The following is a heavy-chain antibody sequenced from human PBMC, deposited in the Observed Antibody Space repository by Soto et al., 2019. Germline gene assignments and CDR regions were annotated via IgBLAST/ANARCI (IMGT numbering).Heavy chain of an antibody. V-gene: IGHV1-69*04. J-gene: IGHJ3*02. D-gene: IGHD2-15*01. CDR1: GGTFSSYT. CDR3: ARELVVVAAGAFDI. Sequence: GASVKVSCKASGGTFSSYTISWVRQAPGQGLEWMGRIIPILGIANYAQKFQGRVTITADNSTSTAYMELSSLRSEDTAVYYCARELVVVAAGAFDIWGQGTMVTVSS. CDR2: IIPILGIA.